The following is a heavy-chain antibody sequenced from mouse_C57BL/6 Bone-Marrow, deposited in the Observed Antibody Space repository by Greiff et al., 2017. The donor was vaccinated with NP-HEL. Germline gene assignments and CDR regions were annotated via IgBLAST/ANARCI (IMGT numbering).Heavy chain of an antibody. CDR3: ARRSTMITTAPLDY. D-gene: IGHD2-4*01. CDR1: EYESPSHD. CDR2: INSDGGST. Sequence: EVKLMESGGGLVQPGESLKLSCESNEYESPSHDMSWVRKTPEKRLELVAAINSDGGSTYYPDTMERRFILSRDNTKKTLYLQMSSLRSEDTALYYCARRSTMITTAPLDYWGQGTSVTVSS. J-gene: IGHJ4*01. V-gene: IGHV5-2*03.